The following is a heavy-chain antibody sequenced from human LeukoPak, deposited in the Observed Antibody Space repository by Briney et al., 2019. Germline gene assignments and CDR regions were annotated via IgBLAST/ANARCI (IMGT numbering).Heavy chain of an antibody. CDR3: ARQFDP. V-gene: IGHV4-59*08. CDR1: GASFSNYY. Sequence: PSEILSLTCTVSGASFSNYYWSWIRQPPGKGLEWIGHIYSSGSTNYNPSLKSRLTISLDTSKNQFSLRLSSVTAADTAVYYCARQFDPWGQGILVTVSS. J-gene: IGHJ5*02. CDR2: IYSSGST.